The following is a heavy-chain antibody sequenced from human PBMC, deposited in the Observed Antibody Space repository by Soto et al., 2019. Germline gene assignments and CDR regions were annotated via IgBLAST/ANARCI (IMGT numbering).Heavy chain of an antibody. CDR2: INPGNGNT. J-gene: IGHJ6*03. CDR3: AKEKSYRFYYMDV. CDR1: GYTFISHA. Sequence: ASVQVSCVASGYTFISHAMHCGRQAPGQRLEWTGWINPGNGNTKYSQKFQGRVTITRDTSASTAYMEVSSLRSEDTGVYYCAKEKSYRFYYMDVWGKGTTVTVSS. D-gene: IGHD3-10*01. V-gene: IGHV1-3*01.